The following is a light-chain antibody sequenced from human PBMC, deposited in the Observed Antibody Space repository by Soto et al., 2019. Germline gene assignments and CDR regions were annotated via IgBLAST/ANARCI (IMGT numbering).Light chain of an antibody. CDR1: SSNIGAGYD. CDR3: QSYDNSVSGSV. CDR2: VNN. J-gene: IGLJ2*01. Sequence: QSVLTQPPSVSGAPGQRVTISCTGSSSNIGAGYDVHWYQQLPGTAPKLLIYVNNNRPSGVPDRFSGSKSGTSASLAISGLQPEDEADYYGQSYDNSVSGSVFGGGTKLTVL. V-gene: IGLV1-40*01.